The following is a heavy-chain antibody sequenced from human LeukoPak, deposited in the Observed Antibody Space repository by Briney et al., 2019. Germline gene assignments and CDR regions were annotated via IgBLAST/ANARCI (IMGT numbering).Heavy chain of an antibody. CDR1: GGSFSGYY. J-gene: IGHJ4*02. V-gene: IGHV4-34*01. CDR3: ARFMPTVPSKRSGFDY. Sequence: SETLSLTCAVYGGSFSGYYWSWIRQPPGKGLEWIGEINHSGSTNYNPPLKSRVTISVDTSKNQFSLKLSSVTAADTAVYYCARFMPTVPSKRSGFDYWGQGTLVTVSS. CDR2: INHSGST. D-gene: IGHD3-10*01.